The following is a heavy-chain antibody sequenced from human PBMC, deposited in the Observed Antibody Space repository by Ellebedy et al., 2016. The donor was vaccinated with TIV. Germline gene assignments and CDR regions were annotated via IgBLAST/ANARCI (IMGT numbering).Heavy chain of an antibody. V-gene: IGHV1-2*02. CDR1: GYTFTAYH. CDR2: IYPYSGGT. D-gene: IGHD3-3*02. Sequence: ASVKGSCKASGYTFTAYHIHWVRQAPGQGLEWMGWIYPYSGGTNYAPKFQGRVTMTRDTSINTVYMELSALKSDDTAVYYCAAFPYISASSAYWGQGTLVTVSS. CDR3: AAFPYISASSAY. J-gene: IGHJ4*02.